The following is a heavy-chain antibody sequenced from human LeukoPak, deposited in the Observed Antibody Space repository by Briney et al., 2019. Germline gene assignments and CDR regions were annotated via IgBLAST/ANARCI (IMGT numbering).Heavy chain of an antibody. V-gene: IGHV1-2*02. CDR1: GYTFTGYY. D-gene: IGHD4-17*01. CDR2: INPNSGGT. Sequence: ASVKVSCKASGYTFTGYYIHWVRQAPGQGLEWMGWINPNSGGTNYAQKFQGRVTMTRDTSISTAYMELSRLRSDDTAVYYCARVDYGDYDPPFDYWGQGTLVTVSS. J-gene: IGHJ4*02. CDR3: ARVDYGDYDPPFDY.